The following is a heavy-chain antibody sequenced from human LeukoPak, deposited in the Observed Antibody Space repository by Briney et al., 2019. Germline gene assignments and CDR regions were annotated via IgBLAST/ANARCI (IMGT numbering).Heavy chain of an antibody. CDR1: GFTFSSYW. D-gene: IGHD4-17*01. CDR3: ARDTKGFYGHYYYYYMDV. J-gene: IGHJ6*03. V-gene: IGHV3-7*03. Sequence: GGSLRLSCAASGFTFSSYWMSWVRQAPGKGLEWVANIKQDGSEKYYVDSVKGRFTISRDNSKNTLYLQMNSLSAEDTAVYYCARDTKGFYGHYYYYYMDVWGKGTTVTISS. CDR2: IKQDGSEK.